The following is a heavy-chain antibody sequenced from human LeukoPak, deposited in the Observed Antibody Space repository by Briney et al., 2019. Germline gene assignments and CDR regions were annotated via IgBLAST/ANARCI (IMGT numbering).Heavy chain of an antibody. J-gene: IGHJ4*02. D-gene: IGHD5-18*01. CDR3: ARDSRGYSYGDDDY. Sequence: TGGSLRLSCAASGFTFSSYWMHWVRQAPGKGLVWVSRLKYDGSTTGYADSVKGRFTISRDNAKNSLYLQMNSLRAEDTAVYYCARDSRGYSYGDDDYWGQGTLVTVSS. V-gene: IGHV3-74*01. CDR2: LKYDGSTT. CDR1: GFTFSSYW.